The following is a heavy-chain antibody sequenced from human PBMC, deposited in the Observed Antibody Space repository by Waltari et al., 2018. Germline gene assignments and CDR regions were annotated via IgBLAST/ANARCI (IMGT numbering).Heavy chain of an antibody. CDR3: ARVRYYDSSGYRSDAFDI. CDR2: SSSCGCTV. CDR1: GFTFSSYE. D-gene: IGHD3-22*01. Sequence: EVQLVESGGGLVQPGGSLRLSCAASGFTFSSYEMNWVRQAPGKGLELYSDSSSCGCTVYYASSVKCRFTIAVDNAKNSLYLQMNSLRAEDTAVYYCARVRYYDSSGYRSDAFDIWGQGTMVTVSS. V-gene: IGHV3-48*03. J-gene: IGHJ3*02.